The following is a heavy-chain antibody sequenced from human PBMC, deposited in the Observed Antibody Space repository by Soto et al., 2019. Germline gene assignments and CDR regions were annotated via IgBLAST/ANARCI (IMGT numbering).Heavy chain of an antibody. CDR1: GFPFTSLD. V-gene: IGHV1-8*01. CDR2: ITPSGYI. J-gene: IGHJ4*02. D-gene: IGHD6-25*01. CDR3: AMYQEAAAFND. Sequence: QVQLVQSGAEVRKPGASVKVSCKASGFPFTSLDINWVRQAPGQGLEWVGYITPSGYIGFAQKFRGRVSMTRDASTSTVSMELSSLRSDDTAVYYCAMYQEAAAFNDWGQGTLVTVSS.